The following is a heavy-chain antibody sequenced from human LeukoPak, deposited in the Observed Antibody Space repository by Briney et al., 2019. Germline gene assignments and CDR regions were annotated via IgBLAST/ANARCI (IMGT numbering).Heavy chain of an antibody. CDR2: IYSSGGT. Sequence: PSETLSLTCTVSGASISSYYWSWIRQPPGKGLEWIGYIYSSGGTNYNPSLKGRVTISVDTSKNQFPLKLSSVTAADTAVYYCARRDIAARLNWFDPWGQGTLVTVSS. CDR3: ARRDIAARLNWFDP. CDR1: GASISSYY. J-gene: IGHJ5*02. D-gene: IGHD6-6*01. V-gene: IGHV4-59*08.